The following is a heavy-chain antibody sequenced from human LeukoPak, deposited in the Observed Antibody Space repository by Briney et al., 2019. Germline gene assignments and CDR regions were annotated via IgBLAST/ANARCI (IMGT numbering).Heavy chain of an antibody. CDR3: ARDYSTSS. D-gene: IGHD6-13*01. CDR1: GFTFSDYS. CDR2: IDGSSSYT. Sequence: PGGSLRLSCAASGFTFSDYSMNWVRQAPGEGLEWVSSIDGSSSYTYYADSVKGRFAISRDNANNSLYLQMNSLRAEDTAVYYCARDYSTSSWGQGTLVTVSS. V-gene: IGHV3-21*01. J-gene: IGHJ4*02.